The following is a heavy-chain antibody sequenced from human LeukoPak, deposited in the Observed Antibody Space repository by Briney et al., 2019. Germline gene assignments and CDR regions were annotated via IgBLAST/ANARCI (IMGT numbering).Heavy chain of an antibody. J-gene: IGHJ4*02. CDR2: IKPDGSER. Sequence: TGGSLRLSCAASGFTLSSHWMTWVRQAPGKGLECVANIKPDGSERHYVVSVKGRFTISRDNAENSLYLQVNSLRVEETAVYYCARGARGFDYWGQGTLVTVSS. V-gene: IGHV3-7*04. D-gene: IGHD3-16*01. CDR3: ARGARGFDY. CDR1: GFTLSSHW.